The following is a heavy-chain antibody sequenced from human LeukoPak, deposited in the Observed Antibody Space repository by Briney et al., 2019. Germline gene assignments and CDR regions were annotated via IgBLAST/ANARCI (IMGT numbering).Heavy chain of an antibody. V-gene: IGHV3-23*01. CDR2: IRRNGGDR. CDR3: AKGGYDSWFDP. D-gene: IGHD3-3*01. J-gene: IGHJ5*02. Sequence: GGSLRLSCAASGFSFSSYSMTWVRQAPGKGLEWVSNIRRNGGDRHYADSVKGRFTISRDNSENTVYLEMNSLRVEDTAVYYCAKGGYDSWFDPWGQGTLVTVSS. CDR1: GFSFSSYS.